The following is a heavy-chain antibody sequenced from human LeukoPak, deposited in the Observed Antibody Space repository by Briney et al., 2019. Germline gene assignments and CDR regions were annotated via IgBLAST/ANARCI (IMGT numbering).Heavy chain of an antibody. J-gene: IGHJ4*02. Sequence: SETLSLTCTVSGGSINSYYWSWIRQPPGKGLEWIGYIYSSGSTNYTPSLKRRVTISVDTSKNQFSLKLSSVTAADTAVYYCARQSSRTIFGVVILGSFDYWGQGILVTVSS. CDR3: ARQSSRTIFGVVILGSFDY. V-gene: IGHV4-59*08. CDR2: IYSSGST. CDR1: GGSINSYY. D-gene: IGHD3-3*01.